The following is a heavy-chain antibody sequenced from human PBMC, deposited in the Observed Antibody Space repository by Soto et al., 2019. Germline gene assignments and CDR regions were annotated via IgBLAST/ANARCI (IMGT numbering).Heavy chain of an antibody. Sequence: ASVKVSCKASGYIFTGYYIQWVRQAPGQGLEWMGWINTKTGGTKYAQKFQGRVSMTRDTSINTAYMEVSRLRSDDRAVYYCATDKVAFDMWGQGTMVTVSS. CDR3: ATDKVAFDM. D-gene: IGHD3-9*01. J-gene: IGHJ3*02. V-gene: IGHV1-2*02. CDR2: INTKTGGT. CDR1: GYIFTGYY.